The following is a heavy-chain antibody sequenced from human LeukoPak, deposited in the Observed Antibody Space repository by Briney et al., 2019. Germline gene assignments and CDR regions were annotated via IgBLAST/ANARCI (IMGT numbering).Heavy chain of an antibody. CDR1: GYTFTSYD. J-gene: IGHJ4*02. Sequence: ASVKVSCKASGYTFTSYDINWVRQATGQGLEWMGWMNPNSGNTGYAQKFQGRVTITRNTSISTAYMELSSLRSEDTAVYYCARRGARITIFGVVRYYFDYWGQGTLVTVSS. D-gene: IGHD3-3*01. CDR2: MNPNSGNT. V-gene: IGHV1-8*03. CDR3: ARRGARITIFGVVRYYFDY.